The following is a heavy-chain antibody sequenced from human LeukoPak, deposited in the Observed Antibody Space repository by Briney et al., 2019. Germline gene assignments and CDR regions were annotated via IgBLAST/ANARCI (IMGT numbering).Heavy chain of an antibody. V-gene: IGHV4-34*01. CDR1: GGSFSGYY. Sequence: SETLSLTCAVYGGSFSGYYWSWIRQPPGKGLEWIGSIYYSGSTYYNPSLKSRVTISVDTSKNQFSLKLSSVTAADTAVYYCARVGTPVDYWGQGTLVTVSS. D-gene: IGHD4-23*01. CDR2: IYYSGST. CDR3: ARVGTPVDY. J-gene: IGHJ4*02.